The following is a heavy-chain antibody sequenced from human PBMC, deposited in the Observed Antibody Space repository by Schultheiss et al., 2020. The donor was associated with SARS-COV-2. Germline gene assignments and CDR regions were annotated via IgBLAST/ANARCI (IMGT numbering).Heavy chain of an antibody. CDR3: AAGTGGIDY. J-gene: IGHJ4*02. Sequence: SQTLSLTCAVYGGSFSDHYWTWIRQPPGKGLEWIGYIYYSGSTYFNPSLKSRVTISVDTSKNQFSLKLSSVTAADTAVYYCAAGTGGIDYWGQGTLVTVSS. CDR1: GGSFSDHY. D-gene: IGHD6-13*01. V-gene: IGHV4-59*08. CDR2: IYYSGST.